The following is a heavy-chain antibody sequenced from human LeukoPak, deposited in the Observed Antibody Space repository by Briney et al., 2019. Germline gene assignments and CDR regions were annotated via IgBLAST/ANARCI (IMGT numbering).Heavy chain of an antibody. D-gene: IGHD3-3*01. Sequence: SETLSLTCTVSGGSISSGGYSWSWIRQHPGKGLEWIGYIYYSGSTYYNPSLKSRVTISVDTSKNQFSLKLSSVTAADTAVYYCARVALYYDFWSAQSRPNWFDPWGQGTLVTVSS. CDR1: GGSISSGGYS. CDR2: IYYSGST. J-gene: IGHJ5*02. CDR3: ARVALYYDFWSAQSRPNWFDP. V-gene: IGHV4-31*03.